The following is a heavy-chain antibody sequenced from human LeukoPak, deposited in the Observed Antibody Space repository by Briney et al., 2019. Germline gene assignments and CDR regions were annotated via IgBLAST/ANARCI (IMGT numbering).Heavy chain of an antibody. D-gene: IGHD1-1*01. CDR1: RFAFSTYW. CDR2: IKEDGSEK. V-gene: IGHV3-7*05. J-gene: IGHJ6*02. CDR3: ARDSPGSSRFYHYYGLDV. Sequence: GGSLRLSCAASRFAFSTYWMSCVRQAPGKGLEGVANIKEDGSEKYYVDSVKGRFTIYRDNAKNSLYLQMNRLRAEDTDVYYCARDSPGSSRFYHYYGLDVWGQGTTVTVSS.